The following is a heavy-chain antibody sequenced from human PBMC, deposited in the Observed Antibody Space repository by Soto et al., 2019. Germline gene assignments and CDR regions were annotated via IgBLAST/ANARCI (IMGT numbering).Heavy chain of an antibody. D-gene: IGHD3-10*01. V-gene: IGHV2-5*02. CDR3: AHSRNLITEDAQVGDFDY. J-gene: IGHJ4*02. CDR1: GFSLTTDGVG. CDR2: IYWDDDE. Sequence: QITLKESGPTLVKPTQTLTLTCNFSGFSLTTDGVGVGWVRQPPGGALEWLSFIYWDDDERYSPSLKTRLTITKDPSKNQVDLIMTNMDPVDTATYYCAHSRNLITEDAQVGDFDYWGQGILVTVSS.